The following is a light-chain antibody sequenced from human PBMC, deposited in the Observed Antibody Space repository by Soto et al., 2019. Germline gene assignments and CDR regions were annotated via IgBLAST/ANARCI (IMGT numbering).Light chain of an antibody. CDR3: HQYDDGPYT. J-gene: IGKJ2*01. CDR2: GAS. CDR1: QSVSSN. Sequence: EIVMTQSPATLSVSPGERATLSCRASQSVSSNVAWYQQIPGQTPRLLIYGASTRATGIPVRFSGSGSGTEFTLTISSLQYEDFAVYYCHQYDDGPYTFGQGTK. V-gene: IGKV3-15*01.